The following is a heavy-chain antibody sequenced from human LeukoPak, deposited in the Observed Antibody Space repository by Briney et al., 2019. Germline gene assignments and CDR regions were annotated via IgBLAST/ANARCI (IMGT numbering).Heavy chain of an antibody. J-gene: IGHJ6*02. CDR2: INPSGGST. Sequence: GASVKVSCKASGYTFTSYYMHWVRQAPGQGLEWMGIINPSGGSTSYAQKFQGRVTMTRDTSTSTVYMELSSLRSEDTAVYYCARGARIPLQRYTVTTLGHYYGMDVWGQGTTVTVSS. CDR1: GYTFTSYY. CDR3: ARGARIPLQRYTVTTLGHYYGMDV. V-gene: IGHV1-46*01. D-gene: IGHD4-17*01.